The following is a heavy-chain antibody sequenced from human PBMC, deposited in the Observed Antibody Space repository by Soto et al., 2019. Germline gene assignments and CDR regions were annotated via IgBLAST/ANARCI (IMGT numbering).Heavy chain of an antibody. CDR2: ISATGGLK. V-gene: IGHV3-23*01. J-gene: IGHJ5*02. D-gene: IGHD1-26*01. CDR1: GFTFTNYA. Sequence: GGSLRLSCAASGFTFTNYAMTWVRQSPGKGLQWVSGISATGGLKYYADSVQGRFTISRDNSKNTLYLQMDNLRDDDTAIYYCAREVGAPSGWLDPWGQGTQVTVSS. CDR3: AREVGAPSGWLDP.